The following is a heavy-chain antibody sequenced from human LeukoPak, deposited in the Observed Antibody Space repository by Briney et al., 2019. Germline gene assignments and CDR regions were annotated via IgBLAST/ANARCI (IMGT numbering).Heavy chain of an antibody. CDR2: INPNSGGT. CDR3: ARGQQQLVKGFDY. Sequence: GASVKVSCKASGYTFTGNYMHWVRQAPGQGLEWMGWINPNSGGTNYAQKFQGRVTMTRDTSISTAYMELSRLRSDDTAVYYCARGQQQLVKGFDYWGQGTLVTVSS. D-gene: IGHD6-13*01. CDR1: GYTFTGNY. J-gene: IGHJ4*02. V-gene: IGHV1-2*02.